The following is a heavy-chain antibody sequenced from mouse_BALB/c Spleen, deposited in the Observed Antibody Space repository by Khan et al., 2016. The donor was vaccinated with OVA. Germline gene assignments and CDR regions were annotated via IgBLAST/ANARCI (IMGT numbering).Heavy chain of an antibody. CDR3: ARSGYGSFAY. D-gene: IGHD2-2*01. CDR2: INPNSGDT. CDR1: GYTFSSYY. V-gene: IGHV1S81*02. Sequence: QVQLKQSGAELVKPGASVKLSCKASGYTFSSYYMYWVKQRPGQGLEWIGEINPNSGDTNFNEKFKSMATLTVDKSSSTAYMQLSSLTSEDSVVYYCARSGYGSFAYWGQGTLVTVSA. J-gene: IGHJ3*01.